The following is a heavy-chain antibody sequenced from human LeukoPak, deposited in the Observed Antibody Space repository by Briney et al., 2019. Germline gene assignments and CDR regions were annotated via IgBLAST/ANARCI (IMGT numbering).Heavy chain of an antibody. V-gene: IGHV3-30*02. Sequence: AGGSLRLSCAASGFTFSSYGMHWVRQAPGKGLEWVAVIWYDGSNKYYADSVKGRFTISRDNSKNTLYLQMNSLRAEDTAVYYCAKDRSNSGYYYFDYWGQGTLVTVSS. CDR1: GFTFSSYG. D-gene: IGHD3-22*01. CDR2: IWYDGSNK. J-gene: IGHJ4*02. CDR3: AKDRSNSGYYYFDY.